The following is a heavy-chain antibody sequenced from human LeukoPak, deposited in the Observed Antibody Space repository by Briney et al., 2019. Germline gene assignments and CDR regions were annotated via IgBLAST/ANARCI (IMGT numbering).Heavy chain of an antibody. CDR2: ISYDGSNK. D-gene: IGHD4-17*01. J-gene: IGHJ1*01. Sequence: GGSLRLSCAASGFTFSSYGMHWVRQAPGKGLEWVAVISYDGSNKYYADSVKGRFTISRDNSKNTLYLQMNSLRAEDTAVYYCAKTDYGDYAVELQHWGQGTLVTVSS. CDR1: GFTFSSYG. V-gene: IGHV3-30*18. CDR3: AKTDYGDYAVELQH.